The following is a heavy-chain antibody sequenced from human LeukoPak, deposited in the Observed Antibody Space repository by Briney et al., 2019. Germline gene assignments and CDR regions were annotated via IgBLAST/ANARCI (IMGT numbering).Heavy chain of an antibody. CDR2: ISSSGSTI. V-gene: IGHV3-48*03. CDR1: GFTFSSYE. CDR3: AREVGYCSGGSCYRYYYYMDV. Sequence: GGSLRLSCAASGFTFSSYEMNWVRQAPGKGLEWVSYISSSGSTIYYADSVKGRFTISRDNAKNSLYLQMNSLRAEDTAVYYCAREVGYCSGGSCYRYYYYMDVWGKGTTVTISS. D-gene: IGHD2-15*01. J-gene: IGHJ6*03.